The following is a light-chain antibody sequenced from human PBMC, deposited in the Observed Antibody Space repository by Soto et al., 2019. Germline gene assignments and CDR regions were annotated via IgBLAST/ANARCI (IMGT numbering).Light chain of an antibody. CDR3: QVWVSSTG. J-gene: IGLJ2*01. CDR2: RDS. V-gene: IGLV3-9*01. CDR1: NIGSKN. Sequence: SYELTQPLSVSVALGQTARITCGGNNIGSKNVHWYQQKPGQAPVLVIYRDSNRPSGIPERFSGSNSGNTATLTISRAQAGDEADYYCQVWVSSTGFGGGTKLTVL.